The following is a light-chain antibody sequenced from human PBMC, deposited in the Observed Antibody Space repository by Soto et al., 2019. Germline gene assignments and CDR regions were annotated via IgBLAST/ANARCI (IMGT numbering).Light chain of an antibody. Sequence: DIQMTQSPSTLSASVGERVTITCRASQSVTNWLAWYQQKPGKAPKLLIYDVSSLESGVPSRFSGSGSGTEFILTISSLQPEDFATYYCQQYDSYSLTFGQGTKVEMK. CDR3: QQYDSYSLT. CDR2: DVS. CDR1: QSVTNW. J-gene: IGKJ1*01. V-gene: IGKV1-5*01.